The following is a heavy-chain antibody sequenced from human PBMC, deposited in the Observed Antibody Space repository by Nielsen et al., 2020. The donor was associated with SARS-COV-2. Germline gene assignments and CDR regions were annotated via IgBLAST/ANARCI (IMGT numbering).Heavy chain of an antibody. CDR2: IKEDGSEK. CDR1: GFTFSRYW. CDR3: ARDSVAATGQIYFYGFDV. Sequence: GESLKISCAASGFTFSRYWMSWVRQAPGKGLEWVANIKEDGSEKYYVDSVKGRFSISRDNAKNSLYLQMNSLRVEDTAVYYCARDSVAATGQIYFYGFDVWGQVTTVTVSS. D-gene: IGHD2-15*01. J-gene: IGHJ6*02. V-gene: IGHV3-7*03.